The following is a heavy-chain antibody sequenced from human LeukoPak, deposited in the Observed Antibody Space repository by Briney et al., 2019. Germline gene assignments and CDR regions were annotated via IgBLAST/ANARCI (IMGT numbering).Heavy chain of an antibody. V-gene: IGHV1-69*05. D-gene: IGHD4-17*01. CDR3: ARENSGSIRTVTTPYFDY. CDR1: GGTFSSYA. J-gene: IGHJ4*02. Sequence: ASVKVSCKASGGTFSSYAISWVRQAPGQGLEWMGGIIPIFGTANYAQKFQGRVTITTDESTSTAYMELSSLRSEDTAVCYCARENSGSIRTVTTPYFDYWGQGTLVTVSS. CDR2: IIPIFGTA.